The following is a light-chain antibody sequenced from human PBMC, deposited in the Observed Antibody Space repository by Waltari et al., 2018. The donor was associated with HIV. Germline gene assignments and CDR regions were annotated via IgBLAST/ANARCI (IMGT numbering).Light chain of an antibody. V-gene: IGKV3-11*01. CDR2: DAS. CDR1: QTVGSH. CDR3: QQRSNWLT. J-gene: IGKJ4*01. Sequence: EIVLTQSPATLSVSPGGSATLSCRASQTVGSHLAWYQHKPGQAPRLLIYDASNRATGIPARFSCSGSGTEFTLTFSSLEPEDFADYYCQQRSNWLTFGGGTKVEIK.